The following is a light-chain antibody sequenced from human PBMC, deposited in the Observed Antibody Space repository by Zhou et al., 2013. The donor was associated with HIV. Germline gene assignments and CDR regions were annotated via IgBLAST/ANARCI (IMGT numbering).Light chain of an antibody. CDR1: QSVSSSY. Sequence: EIVLTQSPGTLSLPPGERATLSCRASQSVSSSYLAWYQQKPGQAPRLLIYDASRRVTGIPDRFSGSGSGTDFTLTISRLEPEDFAVYYCQQYVSLPLTFGGGTKVEIK. CDR3: QQYVSLPLT. CDR2: DAS. J-gene: IGKJ4*01. V-gene: IGKV3-20*01.